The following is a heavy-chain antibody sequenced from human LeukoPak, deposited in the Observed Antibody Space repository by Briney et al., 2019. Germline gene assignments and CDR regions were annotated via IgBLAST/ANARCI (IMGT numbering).Heavy chain of an antibody. CDR1: GGSISSYY. CDR2: IYTSGSI. J-gene: IGHJ4*02. Sequence: SETLSLTCIVSGGSISSYYWSWIRQPAGKGLEWIGRIYTSGSINYNPSLKSRVTMSVDTSKNQFSLKLTPLTAADTAVYYCARDHRRDYGDYHFDYWGQGTLVTVSS. CDR3: ARDHRRDYGDYHFDY. V-gene: IGHV4-4*07. D-gene: IGHD4-17*01.